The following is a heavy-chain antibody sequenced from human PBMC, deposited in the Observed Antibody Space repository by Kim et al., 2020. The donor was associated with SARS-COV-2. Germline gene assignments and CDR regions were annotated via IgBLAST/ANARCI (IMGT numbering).Heavy chain of an antibody. D-gene: IGHD2-2*01. V-gene: IGHV4-31*03. Sequence: SETLSLTCTVSGGSISSGGYYWSWIRQHPGKGLEWIGYIHYSGSTYYNPSLKSRVTISVDTSKNQFSLKLSSVTAADTAVYYCARAWPAAVYFDYWGQGTRVTVPA. CDR1: GGSISSGGYY. J-gene: IGHJ4*02. CDR2: IHYSGST. CDR3: ARAWPAAVYFDY.